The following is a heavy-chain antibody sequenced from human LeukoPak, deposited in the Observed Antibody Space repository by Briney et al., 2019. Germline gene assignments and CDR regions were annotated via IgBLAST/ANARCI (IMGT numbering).Heavy chain of an antibody. CDR3: ARDCSGGSCYGAFDI. CDR2: IYDSGST. D-gene: IGHD2-15*01. Sequence: SETLSLTCTVSGASIRSGDYYWSWIRQPPGKGLEWIGYIYDSGSTYYNPSLKSRITISVDTSENRFSLRLSSVTATDTAVYYCARDCSGGSCYGAFDIWGQGTMVTVSS. V-gene: IGHV4-30-4*01. CDR1: GASIRSGDYY. J-gene: IGHJ3*02.